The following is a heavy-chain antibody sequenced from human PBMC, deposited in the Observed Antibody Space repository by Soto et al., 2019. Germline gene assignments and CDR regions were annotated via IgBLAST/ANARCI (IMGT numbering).Heavy chain of an antibody. Sequence: GGSLRFSCTASGSTFPNYPMHWVRQAPDKGLEWVAVISHDGVTKNSADSVKGRFTISRDNSRNTLYLQMNSLRIEDTAMYYCVRGGYSSSWERLDPWGQGTLVTVSS. CDR1: GSTFPNYP. J-gene: IGHJ5*02. D-gene: IGHD5-18*01. CDR2: ISHDGVTK. V-gene: IGHV3-30-3*01. CDR3: VRGGYSSSWERLDP.